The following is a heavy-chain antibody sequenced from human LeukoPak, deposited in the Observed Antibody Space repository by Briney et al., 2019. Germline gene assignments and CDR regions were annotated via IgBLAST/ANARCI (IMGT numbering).Heavy chain of an antibody. CDR2: ISGSGGST. CDR3: AKGLRGWSYFDC. V-gene: IGHV3-23*01. CDR1: GFTFSSYG. D-gene: IGHD3-10*01. J-gene: IGHJ4*02. Sequence: GGSLRLSCAASGFTFSSYGMSWVRQAPGKGLEWVSAISGSGGSTYYADSVKGRFTISRDNSKNTLYLQMNSLRAEDTAVYYCAKGLRGWSYFDCWGQGTLVTVSS.